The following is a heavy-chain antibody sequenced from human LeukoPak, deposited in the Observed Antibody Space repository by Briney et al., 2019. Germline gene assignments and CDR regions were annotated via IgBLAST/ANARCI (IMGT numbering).Heavy chain of an antibody. V-gene: IGHV3-48*03. D-gene: IGHD5-12*01. CDR2: ISSSGSTK. Sequence: GGSLRLSCSASGFTFSSYEMNWVRQAPGKGLEWVSSISSSGSTKSPAHSVQGRFTIPRDKAQNPLYLQMSSLRAEDPAVHYCARHLRVATAYWGQGTLVTAPS. J-gene: IGHJ1*01. CDR1: GFTFSSYE. CDR3: ARHLRVATAY.